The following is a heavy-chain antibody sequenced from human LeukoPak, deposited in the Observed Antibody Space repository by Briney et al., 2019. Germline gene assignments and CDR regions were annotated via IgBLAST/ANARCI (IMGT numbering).Heavy chain of an antibody. CDR2: IYYSGST. CDR1: DGSISSYY. CDR3: ARYSLYDYVWGSHRQTFAFDY. Sequence: SETLSLTCTVSDGSISSYYWSWVRQPPGKGLEWIGYIYYSGSTNYNPSLKSRVTISVDTSKNQFSLKLSSVTAADTAVYYCARYSLYDYVWGSHRQTFAFDYWAREAWSPSPQ. D-gene: IGHD3-16*02. V-gene: IGHV4-59*01. J-gene: IGHJ4*02.